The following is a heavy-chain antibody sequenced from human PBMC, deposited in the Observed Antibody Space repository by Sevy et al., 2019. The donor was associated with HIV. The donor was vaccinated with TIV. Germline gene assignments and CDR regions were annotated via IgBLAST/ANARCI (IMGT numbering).Heavy chain of an antibody. CDR1: GGSISSSNW. D-gene: IGHD3-16*01. CDR3: ARDRGVARNFDL. J-gene: IGHJ2*01. Sequence: SETLSLTCAVSGGSISSSNWWSWVRQPPGKGLEWIGEIYRSGSTNYNPSLKSRVTISVDKSKNQFSLQLSSVTAADTAVYYCARDRGVARNFDLWGRGTLVTVSS. V-gene: IGHV4-4*02. CDR2: IYRSGST.